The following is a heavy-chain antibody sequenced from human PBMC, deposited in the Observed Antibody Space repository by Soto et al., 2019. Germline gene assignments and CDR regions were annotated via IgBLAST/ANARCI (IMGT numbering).Heavy chain of an antibody. V-gene: IGHV1-18*01. Sequence: GASVKVSCKASGYIFSSFYINSVRQAPGQGLEWMGWTSGYSGNSKYAQKFQGRVTMTTDTSTNTGYMEMRSLTSDDTAVYYCARDIFGHVDAFDLWGQGTMVTVSS. CDR1: GYIFSSFY. CDR3: ARDIFGHVDAFDL. J-gene: IGHJ3*01. CDR2: TSGYSGNS. D-gene: IGHD3-3*02.